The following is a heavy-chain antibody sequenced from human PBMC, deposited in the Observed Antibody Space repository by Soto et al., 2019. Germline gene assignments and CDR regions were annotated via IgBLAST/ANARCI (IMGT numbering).Heavy chain of an antibody. CDR1: GFTVSNNY. D-gene: IGHD2-15*01. CDR2: IYSGGYT. CDR3: ARTPGGGGY. Sequence: EVQLVESGGGLIQPGGSLRLSCAVSGFTVSNNYMSWVRQAPGKGLEGVSVIYSGGYTAYGDSVKGRFTISRDNSKNTSSLQRNGLGADERAVFYWARTPGGGGYWGQGTLVTVSS. J-gene: IGHJ4*02. V-gene: IGHV3-53*01.